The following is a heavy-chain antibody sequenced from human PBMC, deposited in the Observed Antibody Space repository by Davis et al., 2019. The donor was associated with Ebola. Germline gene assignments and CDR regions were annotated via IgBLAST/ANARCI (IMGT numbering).Heavy chain of an antibody. J-gene: IGHJ6*02. CDR2: IYSGGST. V-gene: IGHV3-53*04. CDR3: ARIWLYGIDV. D-gene: IGHD6-19*01. CDR1: GFTFSDYY. Sequence: PGGSLRLPCAASGFTFSDYYMSWVRQAPGKGLEWVSVIYSGGSTYYADSVKGRFTISRHNSKNTLYLQMNSLRAEDTAVYYCARIWLYGIDVWGQGTTVTVSS.